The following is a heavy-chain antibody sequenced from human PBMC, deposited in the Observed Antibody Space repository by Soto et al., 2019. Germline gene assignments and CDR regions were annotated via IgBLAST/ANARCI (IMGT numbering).Heavy chain of an antibody. V-gene: IGHV3-30*18. CDR1: GVSFGSYA. J-gene: IGHJ5*01. CDR3: LKDTSPADN. CDR2: VSHDGSNK. Sequence: GGSARLCGAAGGVSFGSYAMSWVGQGPGRGLEWVAVVSHDGSNKHYEDSVEGRFTISRDNHTNTVYLQMNSLSAEDTAGYYCLKDTSPADN.